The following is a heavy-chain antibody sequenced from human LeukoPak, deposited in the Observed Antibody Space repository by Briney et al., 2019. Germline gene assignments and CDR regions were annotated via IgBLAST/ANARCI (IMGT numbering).Heavy chain of an antibody. D-gene: IGHD1-1*01. CDR1: GFTFSGHW. Sequence: GGSLRLSCAVSGFTFSGHWMFWVRQAPGKGLEWVSSDGSGTGYTDSVKGRFTVSRDNAKNSLYPQMNSLRAEDTAVYYCARDRLLEDRHYYSYYYMDVWGKGTTVTVSS. CDR3: ARDRLLEDRHYYSYYYMDV. J-gene: IGHJ6*03. V-gene: IGHV3-74*01. CDR2: DGSGT.